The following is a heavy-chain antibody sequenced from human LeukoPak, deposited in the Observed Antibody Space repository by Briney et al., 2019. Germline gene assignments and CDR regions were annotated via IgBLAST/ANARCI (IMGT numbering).Heavy chain of an antibody. D-gene: IGHD3-3*01. CDR3: AKDLLVSLFGVVTDY. J-gene: IGHJ4*02. Sequence: GGSLRLSCAASEFTFSSYVMAWVRQAPGKGLEWVSTITPGGGTYYADSVKGRFTISRDNSKNTLYLQMNSLTAEDTAIYYCAKDLLVSLFGVVTDYWGQGTLVTVSS. CDR1: EFTFSSYV. V-gene: IGHV3-23*01. CDR2: ITPGGGT.